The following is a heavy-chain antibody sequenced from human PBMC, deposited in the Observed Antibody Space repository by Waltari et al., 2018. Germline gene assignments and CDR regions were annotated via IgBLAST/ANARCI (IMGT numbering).Heavy chain of an antibody. CDR1: GGSISSSSYY. CDR2: IYYSGST. V-gene: IGHV4-39*07. J-gene: IGHJ4*02. Sequence: QLQLQESGPGLVKPSETLSLTCTVSGGSISSSSYYWGWIRQPPGKGLEWIGSIYYSGSTYYNPSLKSRVTISVDTSKNQFSLKLSSVTAADMAVYYCAREGVTTVTLDYWGQGTLVTVSS. CDR3: AREGVTTVTLDY. D-gene: IGHD4-4*01.